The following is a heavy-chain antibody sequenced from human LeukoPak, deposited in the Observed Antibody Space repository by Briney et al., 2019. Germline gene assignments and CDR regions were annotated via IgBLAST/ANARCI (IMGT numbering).Heavy chain of an antibody. Sequence: PSETLSLTRAVCGGSFSGYYWSWIRQPPAKGLEWIGEINHSGSTNYNPSLKSRVTISVDTSKNQFSLKLSSVTAADTAVYYCARGPYCSGGSCYRNYYYYYGMDVWGQGTTVTVSS. CDR3: ARGPYCSGGSCYRNYYYYYGMDV. V-gene: IGHV4-34*01. D-gene: IGHD2-15*01. J-gene: IGHJ6*02. CDR2: INHSGST. CDR1: GGSFSGYY.